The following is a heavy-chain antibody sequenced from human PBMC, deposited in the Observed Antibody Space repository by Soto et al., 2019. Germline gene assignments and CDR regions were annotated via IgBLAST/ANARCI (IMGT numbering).Heavy chain of an antibody. CDR1: GFTFSSYS. V-gene: IGHV3-21*01. J-gene: IGHJ5*02. D-gene: IGHD6-13*01. Sequence: EVQLVESGGGLVKPGGSLRLSCAAAGFTFSSYSMNWVRQAPGKGLEWVSSISSSSSHIDDADSVKGRFTISRDNANNSLYLQMNSMRVEDTVVYCCASDEEAAERNWFDPWRQGSLVTVSS. CDR3: ASDEEAAERNWFDP. CDR2: ISSSSSHI.